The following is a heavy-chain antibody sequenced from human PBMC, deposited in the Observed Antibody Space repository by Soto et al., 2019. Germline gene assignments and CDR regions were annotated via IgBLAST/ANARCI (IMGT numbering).Heavy chain of an antibody. CDR2: VSGSGGNT. V-gene: IGHV3-23*01. CDR1: GFTFSNDA. Sequence: VQLLESGGGLVQPGGSLRLSCAASGFTFSNDAMSWVRQAPGKGLKLVSAVSGSGGNTYYADSVQGRFTISRDNSKNMLNLQMNSLRAEDAAVYYCAKLNLFVSAAAGRAPLDYWGQGTLVTVSS. D-gene: IGHD6-13*01. CDR3: AKLNLFVSAAAGRAPLDY. J-gene: IGHJ4*02.